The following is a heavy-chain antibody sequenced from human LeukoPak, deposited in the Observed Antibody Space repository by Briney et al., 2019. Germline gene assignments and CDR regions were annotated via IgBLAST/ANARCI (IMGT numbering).Heavy chain of an antibody. V-gene: IGHV1-8*01. CDR3: ARDPFYSGSYLPDY. D-gene: IGHD1-26*01. CDR2: MNPNSGNT. Sequence: ASVKVSCKASGYTFTSYDINWVRQATGQGLEWMGWMNPNSGNTGYAQKFQGRDTMTRNTSISTAYMELSSLRSEDTAVYYCARDPFYSGSYLPDYWGQGTLVTVSS. CDR1: GYTFTSYD. J-gene: IGHJ4*02.